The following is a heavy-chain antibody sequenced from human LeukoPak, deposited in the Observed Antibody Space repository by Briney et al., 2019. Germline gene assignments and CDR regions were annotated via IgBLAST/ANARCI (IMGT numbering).Heavy chain of an antibody. V-gene: IGHV3-48*01. Sequence: GGSLRLSCAASGFTFSSYSMNWVRQAPGKGLEWVSYISSSSSTIYYADSVKGRFTISRDNSKNTLYLQMNSLRAEDTAVYYCARGDCSGGSCYGFLFGDWGQGTLVTVSS. CDR3: ARGDCSGGSCYGFLFGD. J-gene: IGHJ4*02. CDR2: ISSSSSTI. D-gene: IGHD2-15*01. CDR1: GFTFSSYS.